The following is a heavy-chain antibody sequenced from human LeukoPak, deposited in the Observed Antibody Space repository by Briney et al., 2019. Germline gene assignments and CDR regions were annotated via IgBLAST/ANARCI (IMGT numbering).Heavy chain of an antibody. J-gene: IGHJ4*02. Sequence: GGSLRLSCAASGFTFISYWMHWVRQAPGKGLVWVSRINSDGSTTSYAAPVKGRFTISRDTAKNTLYLQMNSLRAEDTAVYYCARGHHYYDSSAYYYWGQGTLVTVSS. CDR1: GFTFISYW. CDR2: INSDGSTT. V-gene: IGHV3-74*01. D-gene: IGHD3-22*01. CDR3: ARGHHYYDSSAYYY.